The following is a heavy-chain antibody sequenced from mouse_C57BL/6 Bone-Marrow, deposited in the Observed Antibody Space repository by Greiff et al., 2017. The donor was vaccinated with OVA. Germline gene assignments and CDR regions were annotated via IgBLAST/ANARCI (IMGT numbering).Heavy chain of an antibody. CDR1: GYTFTDYE. J-gene: IGHJ2*01. V-gene: IGHV1-15*01. D-gene: IGHD1-1*01. CDR2: IDPETGGT. Sequence: VQLQESGAELVRPGASVTLSCKASGYTFTDYEMHWVKQTPVHGLEWIGAIDPETGGTAYNQKFKGKAILTADKSSSTAYMEHRSLTSEDSAVYYCTRHYGNYWGQGTTLTVSS. CDR3: TRHYGNY.